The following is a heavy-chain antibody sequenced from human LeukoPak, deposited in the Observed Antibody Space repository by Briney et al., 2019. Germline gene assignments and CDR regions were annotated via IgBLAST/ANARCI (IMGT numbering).Heavy chain of an antibody. CDR1: GYTFTSYY. V-gene: IGHV1-46*01. D-gene: IGHD3-10*01. CDR3: AKPRYYYGSGSYPLDY. J-gene: IGHJ4*02. Sequence: ASVKVSCKASGYTFTSYYMHWVRQAPGQGLEWMGIINPSGGSTSYAQKFQGRVTMTRDMSTSTVYMELSSLRSEDTAVYYCAKPRYYYGSGSYPLDYWGQGTLVTVSS. CDR2: INPSGGST.